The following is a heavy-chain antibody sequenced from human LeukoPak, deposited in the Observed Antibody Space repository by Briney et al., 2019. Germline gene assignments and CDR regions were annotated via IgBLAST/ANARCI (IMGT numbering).Heavy chain of an antibody. D-gene: IGHD4-17*01. CDR1: GGSFSGYY. V-gene: IGHV4-34*01. J-gene: IGHJ4*02. Sequence: KPSETLSLTCAVYGGSFSGYYWSWIRQPPGKGLEWIGEINHSGSTNYNPSLKSRVTISVDTSKNQFSLKLSSVTAADTAVYYCALMTTAPFDYWGQGTLVTVSS. CDR2: INHSGST. CDR3: ALMTTAPFDY.